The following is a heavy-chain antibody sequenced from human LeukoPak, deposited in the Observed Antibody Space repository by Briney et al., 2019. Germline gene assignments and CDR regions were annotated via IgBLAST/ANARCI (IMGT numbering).Heavy chain of an antibody. Sequence: SVKVSCKASGGTFNRHAFSWVRQAPGQGLEWMGRIIPILNIANSAQKFQDRVTITADKSTSTAYMELSSLRSEDTAVYYCANWAAPGTRYFQHWGQGTLVTVSS. D-gene: IGHD7-27*01. V-gene: IGHV1-69*04. CDR2: IIPILNIA. CDR1: GGTFNRHA. J-gene: IGHJ1*01. CDR3: ANWAAPGTRYFQH.